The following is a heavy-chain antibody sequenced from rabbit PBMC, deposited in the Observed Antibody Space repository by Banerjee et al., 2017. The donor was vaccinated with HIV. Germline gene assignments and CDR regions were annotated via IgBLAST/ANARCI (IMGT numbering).Heavy chain of an antibody. CDR1: GFSFSSSYY. CDR2: IYTGNDST. J-gene: IGHJ4*01. D-gene: IGHD5-1*01. V-gene: IGHV1S45*01. Sequence: QEQLEESGGDLVQPEGSLTLTCTASGFSFSSSYYICWVRQAPGKGLEWIACIYTGNDSTYYANWAKGRFTISKTSSTTVTLQMTSLTAADTATYFCARPPAGYGSYGFNLWGPGTLVTVS. CDR3: ARPPAGYGSYGFNL.